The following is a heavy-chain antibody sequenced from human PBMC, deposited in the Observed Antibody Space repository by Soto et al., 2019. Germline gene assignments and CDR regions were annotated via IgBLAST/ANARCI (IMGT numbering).Heavy chain of an antibody. CDR3: AKYDSPDPTRTFDY. Sequence: VGSLRLSCAASGFTFSKYAMAWIRQAPGKGLEWVSVIASGGGGIHYADSVKGRFTISRDTSKATVYLQMNSLRVDDTAVYYCAKYDSPDPTRTFDYWGRGSLVTVSS. D-gene: IGHD1-1*01. CDR2: IASGGGGI. CDR1: GFTFSKYA. V-gene: IGHV3-23*01. J-gene: IGHJ4*02.